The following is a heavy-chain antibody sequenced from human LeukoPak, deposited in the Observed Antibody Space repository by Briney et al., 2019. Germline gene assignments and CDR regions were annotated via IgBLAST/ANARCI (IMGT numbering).Heavy chain of an antibody. CDR2: ISGDGGST. CDR1: GFTFDDYA. J-gene: IGHJ4*02. CDR3: AKDTSLGYSSSWYGY. Sequence: PGGSLRLSCAASGFTFDDYAMHWVRQAPGRGLEWVSLISGDGGSTYYADSVKGGFTISRDNSKNSLYLQMNSLRTEDTALYYCAKDTSLGYSSSWYGYWGQGTLVTVSS. D-gene: IGHD6-13*01. V-gene: IGHV3-43*02.